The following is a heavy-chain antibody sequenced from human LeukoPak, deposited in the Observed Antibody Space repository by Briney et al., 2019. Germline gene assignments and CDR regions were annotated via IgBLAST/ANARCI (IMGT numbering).Heavy chain of an antibody. J-gene: IGHJ4*02. V-gene: IGHV3-21*01. CDR2: ISSSSSYI. Sequence: GGSLRLSCAASGFTFSSYSMNWVRQAPGKGLECVSSISSSSSYIYYADSVKGRFTISRDNAKNSLCLQMNSLRAEDTAVYYCARDDIVVVPAASYFDYWGQGTLVTVSS. CDR3: ARDDIVVVPAASYFDY. CDR1: GFTFSSYS. D-gene: IGHD2-2*01.